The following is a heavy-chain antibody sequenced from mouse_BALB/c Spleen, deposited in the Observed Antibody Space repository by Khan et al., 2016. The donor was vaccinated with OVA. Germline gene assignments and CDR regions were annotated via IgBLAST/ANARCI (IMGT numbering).Heavy chain of an antibody. CDR3: ARLAYYYDSEGFAY. CDR2: ISSGGSYT. D-gene: IGHD1-1*01. Sequence: EVQLQESGGDLVKPEGSLKLSCAASGFTFSTYGMSWVRQTPDKRLEWVATISSGGSYTYYPDSVQGRFTISRDNAKNTLYLQMSSLKSEDTAMFYCARLAYYYDSEGFAYWGQGTLATVSA. V-gene: IGHV5-6*01. J-gene: IGHJ3*01. CDR1: GFTFSTYG.